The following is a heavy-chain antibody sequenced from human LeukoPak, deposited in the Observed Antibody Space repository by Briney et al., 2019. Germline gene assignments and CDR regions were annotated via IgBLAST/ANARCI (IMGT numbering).Heavy chain of an antibody. CDR3: AKISGYQLDY. J-gene: IGHJ4*02. CDR2: IKQDGSEK. V-gene: IGHV3-7*01. CDR1: GFTFSSYW. Sequence: PGGSLRLSCAASGFTFSSYWMSWVRQAPGKGLEWVANIKQDGSEKYYVDSVEGRFTISRDNAKNSQYLQMNSLRAEDTAVYYCAKISGYQLDYWGQGTLVTVSS. D-gene: IGHD2-2*01.